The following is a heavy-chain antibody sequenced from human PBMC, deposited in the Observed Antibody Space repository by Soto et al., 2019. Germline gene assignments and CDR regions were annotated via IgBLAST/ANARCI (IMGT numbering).Heavy chain of an antibody. J-gene: IGHJ4*02. CDR3: ARETCSGGSCYAFFDY. Sequence: SETLSLTCTVSGGSISSYYWSWIRQPPGKGLEWIGRIYSSGSTNYNPSLQSRVTMSVDTSKNQFSLKLSSVTAADTAVYYCARETCSGGSCYAFFDYWGQGTLVTVSS. D-gene: IGHD2-15*01. CDR2: IYSSGST. V-gene: IGHV4-4*07. CDR1: GGSISSYY.